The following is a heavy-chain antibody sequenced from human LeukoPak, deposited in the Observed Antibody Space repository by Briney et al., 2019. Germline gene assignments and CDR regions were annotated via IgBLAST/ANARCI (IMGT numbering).Heavy chain of an antibody. D-gene: IGHD5-24*01. J-gene: IGHJ4*02. CDR3: ARAASSARWLQLGY. Sequence: SETLSLTCTVSGGSISSGDNYWSWIRQPPGKGLEWIGYIYYSGSTYYNPSLKSRVTISVDTSKNQFSLKLSSVTAADTAVYYCARAASSARWLQLGYWGQGTLVTVSS. CDR2: IYYSGST. V-gene: IGHV4-30-4*08. CDR1: GGSISSGDNY.